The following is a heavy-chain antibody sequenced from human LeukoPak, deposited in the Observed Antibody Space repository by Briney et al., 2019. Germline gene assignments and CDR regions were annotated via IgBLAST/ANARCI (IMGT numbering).Heavy chain of an antibody. J-gene: IGHJ6*02. CDR3: ARSGCSGGSCLYYYYYGMDV. CDR1: GGSISSYY. V-gene: IGHV4-59*01. D-gene: IGHD2-15*01. Sequence: SETLPLTCTVSGGSISSYYWSWIRQPPGKGLEWIGYIYYSGSTNYNPSLKSRVTISVDTSKNQFSLKLSSVTAADTAVYYCARSGCSGGSCLYYYYYGMDVWGQGTTVTVSS. CDR2: IYYSGST.